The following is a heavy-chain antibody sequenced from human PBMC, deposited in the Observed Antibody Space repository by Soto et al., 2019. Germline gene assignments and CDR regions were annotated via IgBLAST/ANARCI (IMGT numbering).Heavy chain of an antibody. CDR2: ITGSGGST. CDR3: EKTGSFYYFDH. V-gene: IGHV3-23*01. J-gene: IGHJ4*02. Sequence: PGGSLRLSCAASGFTFGSYAMTWVRQAPGEGLEWVSTITGSGGSTYYADSVKGRFTISRDTSKNTLYLQVNSLRAEDTAVYYCEKTGSFYYFDHWGQGPLVTVSS. CDR1: GFTFGSYA. D-gene: IGHD1-26*01.